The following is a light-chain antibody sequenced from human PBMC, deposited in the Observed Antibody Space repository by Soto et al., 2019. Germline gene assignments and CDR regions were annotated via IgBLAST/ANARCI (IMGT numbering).Light chain of an antibody. J-gene: IGKJ3*01. Sequence: DIQLTQSPSFLSASVGDRVTITCRASQGISSYLAWYQQKPGKAPKLLIYAASTLQSGVPSRFSGSGSGTEFTLPISSLQPEDFATYYCQQLNSYPFFGPGTKVDIK. V-gene: IGKV1-9*01. CDR3: QQLNSYPF. CDR1: QGISSY. CDR2: AAS.